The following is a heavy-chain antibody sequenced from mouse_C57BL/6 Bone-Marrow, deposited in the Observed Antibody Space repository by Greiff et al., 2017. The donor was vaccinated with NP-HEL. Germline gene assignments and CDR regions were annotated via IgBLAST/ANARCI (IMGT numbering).Heavy chain of an antibody. D-gene: IGHD3-2*01. Sequence: QVHVKQSGAELARPGASVKLSCKASGYTFTSYGISWVKQRTGQGLEWIGEIYPRSGNTYYNEKFKGKATLTADKSSSTAYMELRSLTSEDSAVYFCARRGEDSPGFAYWGQGTLVTVSA. CDR2: IYPRSGNT. V-gene: IGHV1-81*01. CDR1: GYTFTSYG. J-gene: IGHJ3*01. CDR3: ARRGEDSPGFAY.